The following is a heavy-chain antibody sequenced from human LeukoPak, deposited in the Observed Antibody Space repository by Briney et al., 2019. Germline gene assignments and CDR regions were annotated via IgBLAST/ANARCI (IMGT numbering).Heavy chain of an antibody. Sequence: GGSLRLSCAASGFTFSSYAMSWVRQAPGKGLEWVSVISGSGGSTYYADSVKGRFTISRDNSKNTLYLQMNSLRAEDTAVYYCAKRRDSSGYYFDYWGQGTLVTVSS. CDR2: ISGSGGST. CDR1: GFTFSSYA. J-gene: IGHJ4*02. V-gene: IGHV3-23*01. CDR3: AKRRDSSGYYFDY. D-gene: IGHD3-22*01.